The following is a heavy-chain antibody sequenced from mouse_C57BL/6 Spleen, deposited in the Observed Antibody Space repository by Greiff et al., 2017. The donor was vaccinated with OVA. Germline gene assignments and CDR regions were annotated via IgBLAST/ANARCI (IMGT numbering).Heavy chain of an antibody. CDR2: IYPGDGDT. V-gene: IGHV1-80*01. D-gene: IGHD2-4*01. J-gene: IGHJ2*01. CDR3: ARGDDYDGGDFDY. CDR1: GYAFSSYW. Sequence: VQLQQSGAELVKPGASVKISCKASGYAFSSYWMNWVKQRPGKGLEWIGQIYPGDGDTNYNGKFKGKATLTADKSSSTAYMQLSSLTSEDSAVYFCARGDDYDGGDFDYWGQGTTLTVSS.